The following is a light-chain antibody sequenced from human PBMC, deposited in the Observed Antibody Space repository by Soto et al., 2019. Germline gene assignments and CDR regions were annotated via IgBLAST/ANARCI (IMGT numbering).Light chain of an antibody. J-gene: IGKJ1*01. Sequence: DIQMTQSPSTLSASVGDRVTITCRASQSISSWLAWYQQKPGKAPKLLIYDASSLESGVPSRFSGSGSGTEFTLTISSLQPDDFATYYCQQYNSYSRWTFGQGAKA. CDR2: DAS. CDR1: QSISSW. CDR3: QQYNSYSRWT. V-gene: IGKV1-5*01.